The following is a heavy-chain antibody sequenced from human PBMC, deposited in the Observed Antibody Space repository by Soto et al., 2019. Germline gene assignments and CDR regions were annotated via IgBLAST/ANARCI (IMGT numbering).Heavy chain of an antibody. V-gene: IGHV1-69*01. CDR2: IIPIFGTA. Sequence: QVQLVQSGAEVKKPGSSVKVSCKASGGTFSSYAISWVRQAPGQGLEWMGGIIPIFGTANYAKKFQGRVTITADESTSTAYMELRSLRSEDTAVYYCARDSLLWFGHSTYYFDYWGQGTLVSVSS. CDR1: GGTFSSYA. D-gene: IGHD3-10*01. J-gene: IGHJ4*02. CDR3: ARDSLLWFGHSTYYFDY.